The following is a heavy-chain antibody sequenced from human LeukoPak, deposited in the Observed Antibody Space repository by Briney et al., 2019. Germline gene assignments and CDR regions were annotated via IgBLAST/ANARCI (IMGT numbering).Heavy chain of an antibody. D-gene: IGHD2-2*01. V-gene: IGHV3-21*05. CDR1: GFTFSSYG. CDR3: ARYCGSTTCYDY. Sequence: PGGSLRLSCAASGFTFSSYGMNWVRQAPGKGLEWVSYISSSSSYTNYADSVKGRFTISRDNAKNSLYLQMNSLRAEDTAVYYCARYCGSTTCYDYWGQGTLVTVSS. CDR2: ISSSSSYT. J-gene: IGHJ4*02.